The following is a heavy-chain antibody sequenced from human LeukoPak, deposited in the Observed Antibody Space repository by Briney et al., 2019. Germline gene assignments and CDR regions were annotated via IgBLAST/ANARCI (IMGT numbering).Heavy chain of an antibody. CDR1: GDSISSGDYP. Sequence: SQTLSLTCAVSGDSISSGDYPWSWIRQPSGKGLEWIGYIFHSGHSFYNPSLKSRITISVDKSKNQFSLKLSSVTAADTAVYYCARDIRRDGYNWIYWGQGTLVTVSS. D-gene: IGHD5-24*01. CDR2: IFHSGHS. J-gene: IGHJ4*02. CDR3: ARDIRRDGYNWIY. V-gene: IGHV4-30-2*01.